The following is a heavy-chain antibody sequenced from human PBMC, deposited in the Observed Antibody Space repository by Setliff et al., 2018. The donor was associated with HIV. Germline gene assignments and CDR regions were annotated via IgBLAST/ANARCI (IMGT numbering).Heavy chain of an antibody. J-gene: IGHJ4*02. CDR1: GGSVSSSSYY. Sequence: SETLSLTCTVSGGSVSSSSYYWGWIHQPTGKGLEWIGTIYYSGDTQYNPSFKTRVIMSVDTSKNQFSLRLISVTAADTAVYYCARMEATRPPRGLDYWGPGTLVTVSS. CDR3: ARMEATRPPRGLDY. CDR2: IYYSGDT. D-gene: IGHD6-6*01. V-gene: IGHV4-39*01.